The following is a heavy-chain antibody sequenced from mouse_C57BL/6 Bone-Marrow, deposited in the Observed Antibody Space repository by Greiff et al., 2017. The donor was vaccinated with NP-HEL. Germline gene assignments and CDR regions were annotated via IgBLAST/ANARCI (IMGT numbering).Heavy chain of an antibody. CDR1: GYTFTSYW. Sequence: QVQLQQSGAELVKPGASVKLSCKASGYTFTSYWMQWVKQRPGQGLEWIGEIDPSDSYTNYNQKFKGKATLTVDTSSRTAYMQLSSLTSEDSAVYYCATGSSYGYFDYWGQGTTLTVSS. V-gene: IGHV1-50*01. CDR3: ATGSSYGYFDY. D-gene: IGHD1-1*01. J-gene: IGHJ2*01. CDR2: IDPSDSYT.